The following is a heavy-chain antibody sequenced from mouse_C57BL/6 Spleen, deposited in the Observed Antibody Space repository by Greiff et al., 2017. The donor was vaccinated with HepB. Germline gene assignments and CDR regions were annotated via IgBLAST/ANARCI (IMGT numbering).Heavy chain of an antibody. D-gene: IGHD2-2*01. J-gene: IGHJ2*01. Sequence: VQLQQPGAELVKPGASVKMSCKASGYTFTSYWITWVKQRPGQGLEWIGDIYPGSGSTNYNEKFKSKATLTVDTSSSTAYRQLSSLTAEDSAVYYCAREGYDDGGDYWGQGTTLTVSS. V-gene: IGHV1-55*01. CDR3: AREGYDDGGDY. CDR1: GYTFTSYW. CDR2: IYPGSGST.